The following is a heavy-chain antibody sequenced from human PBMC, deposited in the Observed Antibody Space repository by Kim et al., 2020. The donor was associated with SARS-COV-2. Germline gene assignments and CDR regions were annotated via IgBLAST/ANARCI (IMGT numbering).Heavy chain of an antibody. V-gene: IGHV1-69*13. Sequence: SVKVSCKASGGTFSSYAISWVRQAPGQGLEWMGGIIPIFGTANYAQKFQGRVTITADESTSTAYMELSSLRSEDTAVYYCARGIAAASFDWFDPWGQGTLVTVSS. D-gene: IGHD6-13*01. CDR1: GGTFSSYA. CDR2: IIPIFGTA. CDR3: ARGIAAASFDWFDP. J-gene: IGHJ5*02.